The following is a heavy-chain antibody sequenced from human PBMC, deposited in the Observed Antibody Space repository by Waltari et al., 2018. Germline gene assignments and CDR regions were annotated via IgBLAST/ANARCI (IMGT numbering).Heavy chain of an antibody. CDR1: GFSISTTGVA. CDR3: AHFSYRGSRLLDH. J-gene: IGHJ4*02. D-gene: IGHD1-26*01. Sequence: QITLKESGPTLVKPTQTLTLTCSLSGFSISTTGVAVGWIRQPPGKALESLAIVYWDDDKLYSPSLRDRITITKDTYKNQVVLTMTNMDPVDTATYFCAHFSYRGSRLLDHWGQGAPVTVSS. V-gene: IGHV2-5*02. CDR2: VYWDDDK.